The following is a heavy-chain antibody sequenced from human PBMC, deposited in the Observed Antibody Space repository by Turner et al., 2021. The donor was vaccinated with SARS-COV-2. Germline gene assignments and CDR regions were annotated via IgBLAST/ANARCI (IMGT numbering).Heavy chain of an antibody. CDR1: GFTFSIYW. CDR3: ASTSSSSWYFDY. J-gene: IGHJ4*02. D-gene: IGHD6-13*01. Sequence: EVQLVESGGGLVQPGGSLRLSCAASGFTFSIYWMSWVRQAPGKGLEWVAKIKQDGSEKYYVDSVKGRFTISRDNAKNSLYLQMNSLRAEDTAVYYCASTSSSSWYFDYWGQGTLVTVSS. CDR2: IKQDGSEK. V-gene: IGHV3-7*01.